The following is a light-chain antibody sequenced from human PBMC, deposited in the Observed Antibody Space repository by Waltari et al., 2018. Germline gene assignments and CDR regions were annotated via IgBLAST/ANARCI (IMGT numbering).Light chain of an antibody. Sequence: EIVMTQSPGTLFASPGERVILSCRASQSVGSNLAWYQQKPGQAPRLLIYRAAPRATDIPGTFSGSGSGTGFTLTISSLQSEDFALYYCQQYYNWPRTFGQGTKVEIK. J-gene: IGKJ1*01. CDR3: QQYYNWPRT. V-gene: IGKV3-15*01. CDR2: RAA. CDR1: QSVGSN.